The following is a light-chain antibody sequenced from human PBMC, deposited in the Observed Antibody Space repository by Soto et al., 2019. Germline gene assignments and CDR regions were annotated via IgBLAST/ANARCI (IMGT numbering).Light chain of an antibody. J-gene: IGKJ4*01. V-gene: IGKV3-20*01. CDR1: QSVSSSY. CDR3: LQYGSSPLI. Sequence: EIVLTQSPGTLSLSPGERATLSCRASQSVSSSYLAWYQQTPGQAPRLLIYGASSRATGIPDRFSRSGSGTQFTLTLSSLDPEDLAVYCRLQYGSSPLIFEGGTKVEIK. CDR2: GAS.